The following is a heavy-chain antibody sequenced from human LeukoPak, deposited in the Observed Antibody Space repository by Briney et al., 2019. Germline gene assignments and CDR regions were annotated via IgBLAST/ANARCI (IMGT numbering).Heavy chain of an antibody. J-gene: IGHJ5*02. CDR1: GFTFSSYE. CDR3: ARGLTSSSWYSRWFDP. V-gene: IGHV3-48*03. D-gene: IGHD6-13*01. Sequence: PGGSLRLSCAASGFTFSSYEMKWVRQAPGKGLEWVSYISSSGSTIFYADAVKGRFTISRDNAKNSLYLQMNSLRAEDTAVYYCARGLTSSSWYSRWFDPWGQGTLVTVSS. CDR2: ISSSGSTI.